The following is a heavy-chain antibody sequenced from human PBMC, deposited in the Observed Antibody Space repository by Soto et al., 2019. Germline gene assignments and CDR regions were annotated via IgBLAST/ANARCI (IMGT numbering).Heavy chain of an antibody. CDR2: ISSSSATI. J-gene: IGHJ4*02. D-gene: IGHD6-6*01. V-gene: IGHV3-48*01. CDR1: GFTFSNYG. Sequence: EVQLVESGGGLVQPGGSLRLSCAASGFTFSNYGMNWVRQAPGKRLAWVSYISSSSATIQYADSVKGRFTISRDNAKNALYLQMNSLRAEDTAVYYCARGGAARPDYWGQGTLVTVSS. CDR3: ARGGAARPDY.